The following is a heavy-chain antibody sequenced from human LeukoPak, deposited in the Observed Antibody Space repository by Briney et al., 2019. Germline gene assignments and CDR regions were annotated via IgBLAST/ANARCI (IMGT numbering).Heavy chain of an antibody. Sequence: GGSLRLSCAASGFTVSSNYMSWVRQAPGKGLEWVSVIYSGGNTFYADSVKGRFTISIDNFKNTLYLQMNSLRAEDTAVYYCAREDYAALGSDAFDIWGQGTMVTVSS. J-gene: IGHJ3*02. D-gene: IGHD2-2*01. CDR1: GFTVSSNY. CDR2: IYSGGNT. V-gene: IGHV3-53*01. CDR3: AREDYAALGSDAFDI.